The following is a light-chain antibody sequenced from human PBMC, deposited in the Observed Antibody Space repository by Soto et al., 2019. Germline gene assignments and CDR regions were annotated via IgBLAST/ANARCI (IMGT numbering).Light chain of an antibody. CDR1: QSIGSW. CDR2: AAS. J-gene: IGKJ4*01. Sequence: EIQMTQSPSALSASVGYRVAITCRASQSIGSWLAWYQQKPGTAPKVLIYAASTLYGGVPSRFSGSGSGTDFALTITSLQAEDFATYYCQQLRMYPSTFGGGTKVDI. V-gene: IGKV1-5*01. CDR3: QQLRMYPST.